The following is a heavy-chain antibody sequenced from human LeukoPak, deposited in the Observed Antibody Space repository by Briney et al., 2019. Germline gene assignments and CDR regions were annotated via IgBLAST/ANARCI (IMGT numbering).Heavy chain of an antibody. J-gene: IGHJ4*02. CDR2: ISGSGGST. V-gene: IGHV3-23*01. CDR3: AKAGPRKDYEVDY. Sequence: GGSLRLSCAASGFTFSSYAMSWVRHAPRKGLEWVSVISGSGGSTYSADSVKGRFTISRDKSTNTLYLQINSLRAANTAVYYRAKAGPRKDYEVDYWGQGTLVTVSS. CDR1: GFTFSSYA. D-gene: IGHD4-17*01.